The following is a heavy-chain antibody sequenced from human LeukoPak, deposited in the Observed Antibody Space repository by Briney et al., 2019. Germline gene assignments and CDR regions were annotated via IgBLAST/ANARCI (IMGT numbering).Heavy chain of an antibody. V-gene: IGHV3-30*04. CDR1: GFTSSSYA. CDR3: ARARHGAPKNYYDSSGYYPDY. Sequence: GGSLRLSCAASGFTSSSYAMHWVRQAPGKGLEWVAVISYDGSNKYYADSVKGRFTISRDNSKNTLYLQMNSLRAEDTAVYYCARARHGAPKNYYDSSGYYPDYWGQGTLVTVSS. D-gene: IGHD3-22*01. J-gene: IGHJ4*02. CDR2: ISYDGSNK.